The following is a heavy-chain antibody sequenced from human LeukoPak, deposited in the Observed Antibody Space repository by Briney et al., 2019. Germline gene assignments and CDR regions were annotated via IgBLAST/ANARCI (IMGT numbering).Heavy chain of an antibody. CDR3: ARERHDWGWGYYYYGMDV. V-gene: IGHV4-59*01. Sequence: PSETLSLTCTVSGGSISSYYWSWIRQPPGKGLEWIGYIYYGGSTNYNPSLKSRVTISVDTSKNQFSLKLSSVTAADTAVYYCARERHDWGWGYYYYGMDVWGQGTTVTVSS. D-gene: IGHD7-27*01. CDR1: GGSISSYY. CDR2: IYYGGST. J-gene: IGHJ6*02.